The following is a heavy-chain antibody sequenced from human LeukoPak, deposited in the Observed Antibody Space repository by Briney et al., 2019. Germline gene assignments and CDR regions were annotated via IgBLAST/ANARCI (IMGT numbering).Heavy chain of an antibody. J-gene: IGHJ4*02. CDR3: ARETHYYGSGSYYRASDY. V-gene: IGHV4-39*02. Sequence: SETLSLTCTVSGGSIRSSYYYWGWIRQPPGKGLEWIGSIYDSGSTYYNPSLKSRVTISVDTSKSQFSLKLNSVTAADTAVYYCARETHYYGSGSYYRASDYWGQGTLVTVSS. CDR2: IYDSGST. CDR1: GGSIRSSYYY. D-gene: IGHD3-10*01.